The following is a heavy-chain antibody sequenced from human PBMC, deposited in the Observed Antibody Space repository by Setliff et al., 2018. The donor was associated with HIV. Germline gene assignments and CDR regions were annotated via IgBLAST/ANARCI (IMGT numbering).Heavy chain of an antibody. V-gene: IGHV4-30-4*01. Sequence: SETLSLTCAVSGASFVGDNHWSWIRQTPERGLEWIAYFMYTDIHYVNYLNYRNPSLASRLSISVDKSKNQFSLTLSSVTAADTAVYYCARARSDWYNVRPYYFDLWGQGTPVTVXS. CDR3: ARARSDWYNVRPYYFDL. D-gene: IGHD6-19*01. CDR2: FMYTDIHYVNYLN. J-gene: IGHJ4*02. CDR1: GASFVGDNH.